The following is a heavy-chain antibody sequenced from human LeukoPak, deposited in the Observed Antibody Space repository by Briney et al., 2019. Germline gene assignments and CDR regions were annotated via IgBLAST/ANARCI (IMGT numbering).Heavy chain of an antibody. Sequence: PSETLSLTCAVYGGSFSGYYWSWIRQPPRKGLEWIGEINHSGSTNYNPSLKSRVTISVDTSKNQFSLKLSSVTAADTAVYYCARAWGSYSDWGQGTLVTVSS. CDR3: ARAWGSYSD. V-gene: IGHV4-34*01. CDR2: INHSGST. J-gene: IGHJ4*02. CDR1: GGSFSGYY. D-gene: IGHD1-26*01.